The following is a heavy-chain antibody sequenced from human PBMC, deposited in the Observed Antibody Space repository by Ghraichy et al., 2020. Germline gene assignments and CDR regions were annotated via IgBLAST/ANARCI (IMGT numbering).Heavy chain of an antibody. J-gene: IGHJ5*02. Sequence: SVKVSCKASGGTFSNYAFSWVRQAPGQGLEWMGGIIPIMGTANYAQKFQGRVAITADESTSTAYLELSRLRSEDTAIYFCASGGCFISSANCYVDPLDPWGQGTLVTVSS. V-gene: IGHV1-69*13. D-gene: IGHD2-2*01. CDR2: IIPIMGTA. CDR3: ASGGCFISSANCYVDPLDP. CDR1: GGTFSNYA.